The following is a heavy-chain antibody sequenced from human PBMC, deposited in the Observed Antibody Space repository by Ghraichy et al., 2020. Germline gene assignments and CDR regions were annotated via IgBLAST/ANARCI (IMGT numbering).Heavy chain of an antibody. Sequence: LSLTCAASGFTFSSYSMNWVRQAPGKGLEWVLSISSSSSYIYYADSVKGRFTISRDNAKNSLYLQMNSLRAEDTAVYYCARGKQLAGDYWGQGTLVTVSS. CDR1: GFTFSSYS. J-gene: IGHJ4*02. CDR2: ISSSSSYI. V-gene: IGHV3-21*01. D-gene: IGHD6-6*01. CDR3: ARGKQLAGDY.